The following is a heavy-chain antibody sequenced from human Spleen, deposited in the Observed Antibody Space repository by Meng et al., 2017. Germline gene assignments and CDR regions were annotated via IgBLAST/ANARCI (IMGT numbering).Heavy chain of an antibody. CDR2: INHSGST. V-gene: IGHV4-34*01. Sequence: QGTPPQWGAGLLKPSETLSLTCVVSGGSFSDYYWSWIRQPPGKGLEWIGEINHSGSTNYNPSLESRATISVDTSQNNLSLKLSSVTAADSAVYYCARGPTTMAHDFDYWGQGTLVTVSS. J-gene: IGHJ4*02. CDR1: GGSFSDYY. CDR3: ARGPTTMAHDFDY. D-gene: IGHD4-11*01.